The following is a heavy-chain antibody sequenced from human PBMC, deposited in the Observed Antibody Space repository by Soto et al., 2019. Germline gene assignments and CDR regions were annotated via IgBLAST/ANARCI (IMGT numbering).Heavy chain of an antibody. J-gene: IGHJ6*02. Sequence: GGSLRLACTASGFDFNHYAMSGVRQAPGKGLEWVSAVSGRGGSTKYADSVKGRFIISRDNSNSTLYLQMDSLRGEDTAVYYCAKDSTVTTSLYFYYYGFDVWGQGTTVPVSS. CDR1: GFDFNHYA. CDR3: AKDSTVTTSLYFYYYGFDV. CDR2: VSGRGGST. V-gene: IGHV3-23*01. D-gene: IGHD4-17*01.